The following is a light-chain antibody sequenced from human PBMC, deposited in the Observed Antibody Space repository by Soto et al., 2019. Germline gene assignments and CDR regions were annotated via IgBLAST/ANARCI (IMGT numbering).Light chain of an antibody. J-gene: IGKJ1*01. CDR3: QQYDSSPPT. Sequence: EIVLTQSPGTLSLSPWERATLSCRASQSVNSNYLAWYQRKPGQAPRLLIYGASNRATDIPYRFSASGSGTDFTLTITRLEPEDFAVYYCQQYDSSPPTFGQGTKVEIK. V-gene: IGKV3-20*01. CDR2: GAS. CDR1: QSVNSNY.